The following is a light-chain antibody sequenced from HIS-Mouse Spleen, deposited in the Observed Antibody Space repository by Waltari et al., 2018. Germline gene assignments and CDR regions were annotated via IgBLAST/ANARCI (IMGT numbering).Light chain of an antibody. CDR3: CSYAGSSTFDV. V-gene: IGLV2-23*03. CDR1: SRDVGSYKL. Sequence: QSAMTQPASVSGSPGQSSTISCTGTSRDVGSYKLVPWVQQHPGTAPKRMIYEGSKRPSGVSNRFSGSKSGNTASLTISGLQAEDEADYYCCSYAGSSTFDVFGTGTKVTVL. CDR2: EGS. J-gene: IGLJ1*01.